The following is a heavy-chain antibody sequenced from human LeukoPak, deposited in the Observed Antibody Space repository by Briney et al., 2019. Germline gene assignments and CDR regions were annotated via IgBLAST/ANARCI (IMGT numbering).Heavy chain of an antibody. Sequence: SETLSLTCTVSGGSISSYYWSWIRQPPGKGLEWIGYIYYSGSTNYNPSLKSRVTISVDTSKNQFSLKLSSVTAADTAVYYCASTYDSSGYYFWTTFDYWGQGTLVTVSS. V-gene: IGHV4-59*08. CDR2: IYYSGST. D-gene: IGHD3-22*01. CDR1: GGSISSYY. J-gene: IGHJ4*02. CDR3: ASTYDSSGYYFWTTFDY.